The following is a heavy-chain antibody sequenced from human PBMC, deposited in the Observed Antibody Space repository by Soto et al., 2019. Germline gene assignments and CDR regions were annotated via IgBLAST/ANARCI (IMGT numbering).Heavy chain of an antibody. D-gene: IGHD3-16*01. J-gene: IGHJ4*02. CDR3: VKNRGSFDV. CDR1: GFIYSTND. Sequence: EVQLLESGGGLVQPGGSLRLSCAASGFIYSTNDMTWVRQAPGKGLEWVSTISGRGGSTSYADCVKGRFTISRDNSMNTLYLQMNNVRAEDTALYYCVKNRGSFDVWGQGTLVTVSS. V-gene: IGHV3-23*01. CDR2: ISGRGGST.